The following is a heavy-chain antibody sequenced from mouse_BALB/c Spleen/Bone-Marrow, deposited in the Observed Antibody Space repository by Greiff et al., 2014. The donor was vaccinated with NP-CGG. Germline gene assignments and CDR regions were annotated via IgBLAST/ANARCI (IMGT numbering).Heavy chain of an antibody. D-gene: IGHD1-2*01. CDR3: ARNGYYGWMTY. Sequence: VQLQQSGGGLVQPGGSLKLSCAASGFDFSGYWMTWVRQAPGRGLEWIGEINPDSRTINYRPSLKDKFIMSRDNAKNTLYLQMSKVRSEDTALYYCARNGYYGWMTYWGQGTLVTVSA. V-gene: IGHV4-1*02. CDR1: GFDFSGYW. J-gene: IGHJ3*01. CDR2: INPDSRTI.